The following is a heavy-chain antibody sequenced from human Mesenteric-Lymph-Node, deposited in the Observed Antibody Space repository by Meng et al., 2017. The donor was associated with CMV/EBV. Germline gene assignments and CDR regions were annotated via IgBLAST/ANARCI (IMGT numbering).Heavy chain of an antibody. CDR1: GFNLNSYE. J-gene: IGHJ4*02. CDR2: TSYSGSPT. V-gene: IGHV3-48*03. Sequence: GGSLRLSCAVSGFNLNSYEMNWVRQAPGKGLEWVAYTSYSGSPTKYADSVRGRFTISRDNAKNSLYLEMNSLRAEDTAVYYCARDDYGGLYFNYWGQGTLVTVSS. CDR3: ARDDYGGLYFNY. D-gene: IGHD4-23*01.